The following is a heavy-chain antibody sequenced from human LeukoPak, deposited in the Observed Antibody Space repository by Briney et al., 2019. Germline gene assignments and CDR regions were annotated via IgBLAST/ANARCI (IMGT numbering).Heavy chain of an antibody. V-gene: IGHV3-48*03. CDR1: GFTFSSYE. CDR2: ISSSGSTI. D-gene: IGHD3-16*02. CDR3: ARDKGAYDYVWGSYRYYYYGMDV. Sequence: GGSLRLSCAASGFTFSSYEMNWVRQAPGKGLEWVSYISSSGSTIYYADSVKGRFTISRDNAKNSQYLQMNSLRAEDTAVYYCARDKGAYDYVWGSYRYYYYGMDVWGQGTTVTVSS. J-gene: IGHJ6*02.